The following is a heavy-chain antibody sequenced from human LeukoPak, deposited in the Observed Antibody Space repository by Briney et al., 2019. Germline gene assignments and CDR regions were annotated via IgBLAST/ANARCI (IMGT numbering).Heavy chain of an antibody. CDR2: IRYDGSNK. V-gene: IGHV3-30*02. Sequence: GGSLRLSCAASGFTFSSYGMHWVRQAPGKGLEWVAFIRYDGSNKYYADSVKGRFTISRDNSKNTLYLQMNSLRAEDTAVYYRAKSSYYYGSGSRARYYYMDVWGKGTTVTISS. D-gene: IGHD3-10*01. J-gene: IGHJ6*03. CDR3: AKSSYYYGSGSRARYYYMDV. CDR1: GFTFSSYG.